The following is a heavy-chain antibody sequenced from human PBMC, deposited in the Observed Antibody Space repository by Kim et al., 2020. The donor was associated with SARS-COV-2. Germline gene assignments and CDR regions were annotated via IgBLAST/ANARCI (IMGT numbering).Heavy chain of an antibody. D-gene: IGHD3-3*01. V-gene: IGHV4-39*01. CDR1: GDSVSSSNYY. CDR3: ASQKTDVLRFLESSSKLQHEIEWCNP. CDR2: IYYSGKT. J-gene: IGHJ5*02. Sequence: SETLSLTCTVSGDSVSSSNYYWSWIRQPPGKGLEWIGTIYYSGKTYSNPSLQSRATTFVDTSKNQFSLKLTSVTATDTAVYYCASQKTDVLRFLESSSKLQHEIEWCNPGGQGTPVTVSS.